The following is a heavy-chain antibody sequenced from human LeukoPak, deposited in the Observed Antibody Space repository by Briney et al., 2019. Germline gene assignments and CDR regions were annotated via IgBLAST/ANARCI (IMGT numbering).Heavy chain of an antibody. CDR2: INPGGGST. D-gene: IGHD2-21*02. J-gene: IGHJ4*02. Sequence: GASVKVSCKASGYTFTSYYMHWVRQAPGQGLEWMGIINPGGGSTSYAQKFQGRVTMTRDTSTSTVYMEMSGLRSEDTAVYYCASLIPSVVVTAPSGYWGQGTLVTVSS. V-gene: IGHV1-46*01. CDR1: GYTFTSYY. CDR3: ASLIPSVVVTAPSGY.